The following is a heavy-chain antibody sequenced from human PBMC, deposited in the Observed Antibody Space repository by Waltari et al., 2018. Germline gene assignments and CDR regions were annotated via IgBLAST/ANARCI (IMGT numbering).Heavy chain of an antibody. V-gene: IGHV1-46*01. D-gene: IGHD3-22*01. CDR1: GYTFISYY. Sequence: QVQLVQSGAEVKRPGASVKVSCKASGYTFISYYMHWMRQAPGQGLEWVGMVNPGDGTTVLAQKSQCRVTMTRDTATDTVFLELSGLRSDDTAVYYCARGGPAAEGIDYYFYYGMDAWGQGTTVTVSS. CDR2: VNPGDGTT. J-gene: IGHJ6*02. CDR3: ARGGPAAEGIDYYFYYGMDA.